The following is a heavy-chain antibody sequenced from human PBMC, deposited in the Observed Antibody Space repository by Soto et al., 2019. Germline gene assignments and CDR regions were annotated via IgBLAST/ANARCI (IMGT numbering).Heavy chain of an antibody. CDR2: IIPIFGTA. V-gene: IGHV1-69*13. CDR1: GGTFSSYA. D-gene: IGHD1-1*01. Sequence: SVKVSCKASGGTFSSYAISWVRQAPGQGLEWMGGIIPIFGTANYAQKFQGRVTITADESTSTAYMELSSLRSEDTAVYYCASNPLESLTNYYYYGMDVWGQGTTVTVSS. CDR3: ASNPLESLTNYYYYGMDV. J-gene: IGHJ6*02.